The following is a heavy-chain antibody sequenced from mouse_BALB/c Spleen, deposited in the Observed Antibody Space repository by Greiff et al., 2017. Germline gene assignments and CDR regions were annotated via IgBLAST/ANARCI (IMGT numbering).Heavy chain of an antibody. D-gene: IGHD1-2*01. CDR2: IYPGDGDT. V-gene: IGHV1-80*01. CDR3: AREITTASRYFDV. Sequence: QVHVKQSGAELVRPGSSVKISCKASGYAFSSYWMNWVKQRPGQGLEWIGQIYPGDGDTNYNGKFKGKATLTADKSSSTAYMQLSSLTSEDSAVYFCAREITTASRYFDVWGAGTTVTVSS. CDR1: GYAFSSYW. J-gene: IGHJ1*01.